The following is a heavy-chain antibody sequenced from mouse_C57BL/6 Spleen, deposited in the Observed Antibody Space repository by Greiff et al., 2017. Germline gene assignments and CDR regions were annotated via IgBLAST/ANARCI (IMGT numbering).Heavy chain of an antibody. D-gene: IGHD1-1*01. Sequence: QVQLQQPGAELVRPGASVKLSCKASGYTFTSYWMQWVKQRPGQGLEWIGEIDPSDSYTNYNQKFKGKATLTVDTSSSTAYMQLSSLTSEDAAVYYCARSGYYYGSSHYYAMDYWGQGTSVTVSS. J-gene: IGHJ4*01. CDR2: IDPSDSYT. V-gene: IGHV1-50*01. CDR1: GYTFTSYW. CDR3: ARSGYYYGSSHYYAMDY.